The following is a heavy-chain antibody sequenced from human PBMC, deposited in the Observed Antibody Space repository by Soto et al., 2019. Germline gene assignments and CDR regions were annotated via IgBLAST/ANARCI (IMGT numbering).Heavy chain of an antibody. Sequence: EVQLVESGGGLVQPGGSLRLSCAASGFTFSTYAMNWVRQAPGKGLEWVSYITGGDNTKYYADSVRGRFAISRDNAKNSLYLQMNSLRAEDTAVYFCARGDETGVLPGLVDCWGQGTPVSVSS. CDR1: GFTFSTYA. CDR2: ITGGDNTK. V-gene: IGHV3-48*01. CDR3: ARGDETGVLPGLVDC. J-gene: IGHJ4*02. D-gene: IGHD2-2*01.